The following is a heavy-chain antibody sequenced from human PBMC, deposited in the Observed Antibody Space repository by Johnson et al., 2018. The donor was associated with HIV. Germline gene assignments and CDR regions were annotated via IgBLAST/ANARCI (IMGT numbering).Heavy chain of an antibody. D-gene: IGHD6-19*01. CDR2: INSDGSST. J-gene: IGHJ3*02. CDR1: GFTFSSHW. CDR3: ARAIDQGYSSGWSSDVYDI. V-gene: IGHV3-74*02. Sequence: VQLVESRGGVVQPGGSLRLSCAASGFTFSSHWMHWVRQPPGKGLVWVSRINSDGSSTSYADSVKGRFTISRDNAKNTLYLQMNSLRVEDTAVYYCARAIDQGYSSGWSSDVYDIWGQGTMVTVSA.